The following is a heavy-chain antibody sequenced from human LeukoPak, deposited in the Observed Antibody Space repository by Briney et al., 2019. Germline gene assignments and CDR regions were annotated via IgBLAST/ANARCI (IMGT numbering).Heavy chain of an antibody. Sequence: SETLSLTCTVSGGSISSSSYYWGWIRQPPGKGLEWIGSIYYSGSTYYNPSLKSRVTISVDTSKKQFSLKLSSVTAADTAVYYCARVYYDFWSGEYYYYMDVWGKGTTVTVSS. V-gene: IGHV4-39*07. CDR2: IYYSGST. D-gene: IGHD3-3*01. CDR3: ARVYYDFWSGEYYYYMDV. J-gene: IGHJ6*03. CDR1: GGSISSSSYY.